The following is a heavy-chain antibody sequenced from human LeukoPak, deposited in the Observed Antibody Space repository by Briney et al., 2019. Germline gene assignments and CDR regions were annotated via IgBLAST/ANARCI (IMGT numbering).Heavy chain of an antibody. Sequence: GGSLRLSCVGSGFTFSSHAMSWVRQAPEKGLEWVSGIYESGQTTHYADSVKGRFSISRDNPKNTLYLQMDSLRGEDTAIYYCAKDYRIGYSDHFDYWGQGALVTVSS. CDR3: AKDYRIGYSDHFDY. J-gene: IGHJ4*02. CDR2: IYESGQTT. V-gene: IGHV3-23*01. CDR1: GFTFSSHA. D-gene: IGHD2-21*01.